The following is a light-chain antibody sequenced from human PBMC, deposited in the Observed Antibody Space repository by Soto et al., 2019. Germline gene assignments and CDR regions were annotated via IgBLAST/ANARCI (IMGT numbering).Light chain of an antibody. CDR2: GAS. Sequence: DIQMTPSPSSLSSSVRDIVTITCRASQSISGYLNWYQQKPGKAPKLLIYGASTLQSGVPSRFSGSGSGTDYTLTISSLQPEDFATYYCQQSYRTPTVGQGTRLEI. CDR1: QSISGY. CDR3: QQSYRTPT. V-gene: IGKV1-39*01. J-gene: IGKJ5*01.